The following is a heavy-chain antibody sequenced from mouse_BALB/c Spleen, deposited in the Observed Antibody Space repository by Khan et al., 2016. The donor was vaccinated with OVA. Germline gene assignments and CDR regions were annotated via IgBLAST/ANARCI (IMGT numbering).Heavy chain of an antibody. CDR2: IDPENGYV. Sequence: VQLKQSGAELVKPGASVTLSCTASGFTIKDTYLHWVNQRPEQGLEWVGRIDPENGYVKFDPKFQGKATITADTSSSTVYLQLSSLTSEDTAVYYCARITYYDGSYWGQGTLVTVS. D-gene: IGHD1-1*01. CDR1: GFTIKDTY. CDR3: ARITYYDGSY. V-gene: IGHV14-3*02. J-gene: IGHJ3*01.